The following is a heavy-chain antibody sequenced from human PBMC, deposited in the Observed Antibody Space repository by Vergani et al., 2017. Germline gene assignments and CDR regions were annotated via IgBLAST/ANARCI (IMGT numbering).Heavy chain of an antibody. Sequence: QVQLVQSGAEVKKPGASVKVSCKASGYTFTSYAMHWVRQAPGQRLEWMGWINAGNGNTKYSQKFQGRFTITRDTSASTAYMELSSLRSEDTAVYYCARDREDYYYYYYMDVWGKGTTVTVSS. CDR2: INAGNGNT. V-gene: IGHV1-3*01. CDR1: GYTFTSYA. CDR3: ARDREDYYYYYYMDV. J-gene: IGHJ6*03.